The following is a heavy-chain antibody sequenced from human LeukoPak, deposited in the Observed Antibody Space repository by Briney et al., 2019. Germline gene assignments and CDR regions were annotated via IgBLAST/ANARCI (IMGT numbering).Heavy chain of an antibody. J-gene: IGHJ4*02. Sequence: GGSLTLSCAASGFTFSDYYMSWIRQPPGKGLERVSYISSSGSTIYYADSVKGRFTISRDNANNSLYLQMNSLRAEDTAVYYWARDHRRCDSSGADYWGQGTLVTVSS. CDR3: ARDHRRCDSSGADY. CDR1: GFTFSDYY. D-gene: IGHD3-22*01. CDR2: ISSSGSTI. V-gene: IGHV3-11*01.